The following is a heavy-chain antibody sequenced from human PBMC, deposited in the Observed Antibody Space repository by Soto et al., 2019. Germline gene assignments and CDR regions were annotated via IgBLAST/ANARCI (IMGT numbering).Heavy chain of an antibody. D-gene: IGHD3-10*01. CDR2: IYYRGTT. Sequence: QVQLQESGPGLVKPSQTLSLTCTVSGDSIRSASYHWTWIHQHPGRGLEWIGHIYYRGTTYYNPSLKSRVSISIDTSKNQFSLKLISVTAADTAVYYCATSLKISLGEIDYWGQGSLVTVSS. CDR3: ATSLKISLGEIDY. CDR1: GDSIRSASYH. J-gene: IGHJ4*02. V-gene: IGHV4-31*03.